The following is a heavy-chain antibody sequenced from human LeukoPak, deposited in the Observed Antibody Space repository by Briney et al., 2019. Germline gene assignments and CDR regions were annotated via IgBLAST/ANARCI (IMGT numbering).Heavy chain of an antibody. CDR2: ISYDGSDK. V-gene: IGHV3-30*18. J-gene: IGHJ4*02. D-gene: IGHD1-1*01. CDR1: GFTFSGYG. Sequence: GRSLRLSCAASGFTFSGYGMHWVRQAPGKGLEWVAVISYDGSDKYYTDSVKGRFTISRDNSKNTLYLQMNSLRTEDTAVYYCAKDKVERYYIDYWGQGTLVTVSS. CDR3: AKDKVERYYIDY.